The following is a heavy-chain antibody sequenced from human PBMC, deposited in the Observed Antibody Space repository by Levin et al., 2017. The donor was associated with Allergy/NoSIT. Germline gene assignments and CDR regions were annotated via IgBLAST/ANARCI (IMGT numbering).Heavy chain of an antibody. CDR1: GYTFTSYY. D-gene: IGHD1-26*01. CDR3: ARAPPVGATTEPYFDY. V-gene: IGHV1-46*01. CDR2: INPSGGST. Sequence: GESLKISCKASGYTFTSYYMHWVRQAPGQGLEWMGIINPSGGSTSYAQKFQGRVTMTRDTSTSTVYMELSSLRSEDTAVYYCARAPPVGATTEPYFDYWGQGTLVTVSS. J-gene: IGHJ4*02.